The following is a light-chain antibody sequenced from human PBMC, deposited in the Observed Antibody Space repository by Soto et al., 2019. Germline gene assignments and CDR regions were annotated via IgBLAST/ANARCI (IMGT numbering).Light chain of an antibody. V-gene: IGLV2-23*02. CDR3: CSYAGDSAVI. J-gene: IGLJ2*01. Sequence: QSVLTQPASVSGSPGQSVTISCTGTNNDVGVWSHVSWYQQHPGKPPKVIIYEVSKWPSGVSKRFSGSKSGNTASLTISGLQAEDETDYYCCSYAGDSAVIFGGGTQLTVL. CDR1: NNDVGVWSH. CDR2: EVS.